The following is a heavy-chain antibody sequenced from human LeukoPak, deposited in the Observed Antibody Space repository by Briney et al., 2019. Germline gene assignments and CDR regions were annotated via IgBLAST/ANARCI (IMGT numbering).Heavy chain of an antibody. CDR1: GFTFSSYS. Sequence: PGGSLRLSCAASGFTFSSYSMNWVRQAPGKGLEWVSSISSSSSYIYYADSVKGRFTISRDNAKNSLYLQMNSLRAEDTAVYYCARDNNEGGQWLADVFDYWGQGTLVTVSS. D-gene: IGHD6-19*01. J-gene: IGHJ4*02. V-gene: IGHV3-21*01. CDR3: ARDNNEGGQWLADVFDY. CDR2: ISSSSSYI.